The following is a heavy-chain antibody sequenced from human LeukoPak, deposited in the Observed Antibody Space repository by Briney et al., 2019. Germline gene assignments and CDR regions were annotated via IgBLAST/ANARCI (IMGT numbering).Heavy chain of an antibody. V-gene: IGHV3-21*01. CDR1: GFTFSSYS. J-gene: IGHJ4*02. Sequence: GGSLRLSCAASGFTFSSYSMNWVRQAPGKGLEWVSSISSSSSYRYYADSVKGRFTISRDNAKNSLYLQMNSLRAEDTAVYYCAREYYFDSSGYQGYWGQGILVTVSS. CDR2: ISSSSSYR. D-gene: IGHD3-22*01. CDR3: AREYYFDSSGYQGY.